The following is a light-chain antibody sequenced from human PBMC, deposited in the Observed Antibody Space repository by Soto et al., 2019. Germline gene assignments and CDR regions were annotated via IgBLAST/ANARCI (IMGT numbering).Light chain of an antibody. CDR1: QSFVHSDGNTY. V-gene: IGKV2-30*02. CDR3: MEGTYWPKT. J-gene: IGKJ2*01. Sequence: DVVLTQSPLSLPVTLGQPASISCRSSQSFVHSDGNTYLHWFQQRPGQSPRRLIYRVSTRDSGVPDRFSGGGSGTDFTLKISRVEAEDVGVYYCMEGTYWPKTFGQGTKLEFK. CDR2: RVS.